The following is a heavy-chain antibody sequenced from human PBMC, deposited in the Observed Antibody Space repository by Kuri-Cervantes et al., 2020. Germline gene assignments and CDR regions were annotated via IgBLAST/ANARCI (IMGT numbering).Heavy chain of an antibody. CDR2: IYPGDSDT. CDR3: ARQDRYYNFWSGYYPYYFDY. CDR1: GYSFSTYW. J-gene: IGHJ4*02. Sequence: GESLKISCKVSGYSFSTYWIGWVRQMPGKGLEWMGIIYPGDSDTRYSPSFQGQVTISADKSISTAYLQWSSLKASDTAMYYCARQDRYYNFWSGYYPYYFDYWGQGTLVTVSS. D-gene: IGHD3-3*01. V-gene: IGHV5-51*01.